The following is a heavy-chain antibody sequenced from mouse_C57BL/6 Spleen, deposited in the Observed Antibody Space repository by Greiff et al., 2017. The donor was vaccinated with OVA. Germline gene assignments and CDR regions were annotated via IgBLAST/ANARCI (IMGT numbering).Heavy chain of an antibody. Sequence: QVQLKQSGAELVKPGASVKMSCKASGYTFTTYPIEWMKQNHGKSLEWIGNFHPYNDDTKYNEKFKGKATLTVEKSSSTVYLELSRLTSDDSAVYYCSRSDGYYDAWFAYWGQGTLVTVSA. D-gene: IGHD2-3*01. CDR1: GYTFTTYP. CDR3: SRSDGYYDAWFAY. CDR2: FHPYNDDT. V-gene: IGHV1-47*01. J-gene: IGHJ3*01.